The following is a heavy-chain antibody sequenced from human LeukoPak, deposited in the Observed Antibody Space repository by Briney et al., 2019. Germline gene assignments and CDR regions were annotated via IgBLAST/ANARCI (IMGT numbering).Heavy chain of an antibody. CDR2: ISGSGGST. J-gene: IGHJ4*02. D-gene: IGHD2-2*01. CDR3: AREGDIVVAPPNFDY. V-gene: IGHV3-23*01. CDR1: GFTFSSYA. Sequence: GGSLRLSCAASGFTFSSYAMSWVRQAPGKGLEWVSAISGSGGSTYYADSVKGRFTISRDNSKNTLYLQMNSLRAEDTAVYYCAREGDIVVAPPNFDYWGQGTLVTVSS.